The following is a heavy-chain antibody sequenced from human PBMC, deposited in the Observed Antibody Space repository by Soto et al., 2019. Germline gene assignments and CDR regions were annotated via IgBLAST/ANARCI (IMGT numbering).Heavy chain of an antibody. V-gene: IGHV3-23*01. CDR2: INGGGDNR. CDR1: GFMFSSYA. J-gene: IGHJ4*02. CDR3: ARDIDG. D-gene: IGHD2-15*01. Sequence: GGSLRLSCVASGFMFSSYAMNWVRQAPGKGLEWVSVINGGGDNRYYADSVRGRFTISRDNARNSLYLQMNSLRAEDTAVYYCARDIDGGGQGTLVTVSS.